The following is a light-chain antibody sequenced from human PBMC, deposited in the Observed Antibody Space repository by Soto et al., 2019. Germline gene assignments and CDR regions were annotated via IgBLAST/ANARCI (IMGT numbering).Light chain of an antibody. CDR1: QSVSSSY. CDR2: GAS. J-gene: IGKJ5*01. Sequence: EIVLTQSPGTLSLSPGERATLSCRASQSVSSSYLTWYQQKPGQPPRLLIYGASSRATGIPDRFSGSGSGTDFSLSISRLEPEDFAVYYCEQYGDSITFGQGTRLEIK. V-gene: IGKV3-20*01. CDR3: EQYGDSIT.